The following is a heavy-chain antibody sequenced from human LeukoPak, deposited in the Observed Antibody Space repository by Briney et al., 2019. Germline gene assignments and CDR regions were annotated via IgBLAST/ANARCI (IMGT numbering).Heavy chain of an antibody. CDR2: IYYTGST. V-gene: IGHV4-39*07. D-gene: IGHD2-15*01. Sequence: SETLSLTCTVSGDSIRSSSYYWGWIRQPPGKGLEWIGSIYYTGSTYYNPSLKSRVTISVDMSKNQFSLKLSSVTAADTAVYYCARAQSATLVYFDYWGQGTLVTVSS. CDR3: ARAQSATLVYFDY. J-gene: IGHJ4*02. CDR1: GDSIRSSSYY.